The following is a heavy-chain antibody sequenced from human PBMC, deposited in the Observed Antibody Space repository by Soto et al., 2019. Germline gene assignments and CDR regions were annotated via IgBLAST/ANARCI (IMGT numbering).Heavy chain of an antibody. CDR3: ANYGSGSYHNTEIYYYGMDV. J-gene: IGHJ6*02. V-gene: IGHV3-23*01. CDR2: ISGSGGST. Sequence: GGSLRLSCAASGFTFSSYAMSWVRQAPGKGLEWVSAISGSGGSTYYADSVKGRFTISRDNSKNTLYLQMNSLRAEDTAVYYCANYGSGSYHNTEIYYYGMDVWGQGTTVTVSS. D-gene: IGHD3-10*01. CDR1: GFTFSSYA.